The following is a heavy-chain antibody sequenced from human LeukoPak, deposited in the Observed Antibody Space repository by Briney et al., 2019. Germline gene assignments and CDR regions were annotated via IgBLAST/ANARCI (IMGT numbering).Heavy chain of an antibody. CDR2: IYYSGST. CDR3: ARVTMIRGVIIDY. D-gene: IGHD3-10*01. J-gene: IGHJ4*02. V-gene: IGHV4-31*03. Sequence: PSETLSLTCTVSGGSITNGIYYWSWVRQHPGKGLERIGYIYYSGSTYYKPSLKSRVTISVDTSKNQFSLKLSSVTAADTAVYYCARVTMIRGVIIDYWGQGTLVTVSS. CDR1: GGSITNGIYY.